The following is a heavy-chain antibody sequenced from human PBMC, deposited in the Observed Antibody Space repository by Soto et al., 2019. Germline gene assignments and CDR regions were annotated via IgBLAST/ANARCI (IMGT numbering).Heavy chain of an antibody. CDR3: ARHPSASGDAFDI. CDR2: IYFGGTT. V-gene: IGHV4-59*08. CDR1: GGSFRPNY. Sequence: SETLSLTCSLSGGSFRPNYWSWIRQSPGKGLEWVGYIYFGGTTSYNPSLKSRVTISVDTSENQVSLELRSVTAADTAVYYCARHPSASGDAFDIWGRGTMVTVSS. D-gene: IGHD6-13*01. J-gene: IGHJ3*02.